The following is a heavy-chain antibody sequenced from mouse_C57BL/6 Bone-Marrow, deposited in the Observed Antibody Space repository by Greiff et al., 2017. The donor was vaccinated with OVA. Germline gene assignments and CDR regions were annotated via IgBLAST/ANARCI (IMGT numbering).Heavy chain of an antibody. J-gene: IGHJ1*03. D-gene: IGHD1-1*01. Sequence: QVQLQQSGAELVMPGASVKLSCKASGYTFTSYWMHWVKQRPGQGLEWIGEIDPSDSYTNYNQKFKGKSTLTVDKSSSTAYMQLSSLTSEDAAVYYCAREGTTVVAWYFDVWGTGTTVTVSS. CDR2: IDPSDSYT. CDR1: GYTFTSYW. CDR3: AREGTTVVAWYFDV. V-gene: IGHV1-69*01.